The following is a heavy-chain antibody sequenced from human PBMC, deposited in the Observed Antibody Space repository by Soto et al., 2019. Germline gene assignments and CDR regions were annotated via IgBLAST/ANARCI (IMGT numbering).Heavy chain of an antibody. CDR1: GDTFTSNG. J-gene: IGHJ4*02. V-gene: IGHV1-18*01. CDR3: ARSIVVVTALDY. CDR2: ISAYNGNT. Sequence: GASVKVSCKASGDTFTSNGISWVRQAPGQGLEWMGWISAYNGNTNYAQKFQGRVTITRDTSASTAYMELSSLRSEDTAVYYCARSIVVVTALDYWGQGTLVTVSS. D-gene: IGHD2-21*02.